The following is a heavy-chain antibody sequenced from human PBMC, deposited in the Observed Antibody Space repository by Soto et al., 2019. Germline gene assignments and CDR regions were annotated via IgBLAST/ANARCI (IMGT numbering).Heavy chain of an antibody. Sequence: QVQLVESGGGVVQPGRSLRLSCAASGFTFSSYGMHWVRQAPGKGLEWVAVISYDGSNKYYADSVKGRFTISRDNSKNTLYLQMNSLRAEVTAVYYCAKDLDSSSNFDYWGQGTLVTVSS. D-gene: IGHD6-13*01. V-gene: IGHV3-30*18. J-gene: IGHJ4*02. CDR1: GFTFSSYG. CDR2: ISYDGSNK. CDR3: AKDLDSSSNFDY.